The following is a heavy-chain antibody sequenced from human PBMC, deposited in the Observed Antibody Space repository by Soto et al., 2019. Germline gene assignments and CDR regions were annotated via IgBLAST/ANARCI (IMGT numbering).Heavy chain of an antibody. V-gene: IGHV1-3*01. D-gene: IGHD6-13*01. Sequence: GASVKVSCKASGYTFTSYAMHWVRQAPGQRLEWMGWINADNGNTKYSQKFQGRVTITRNTSASTAYMELSSLRSEDTAVYYCARRGYSSSWYCYYYYGMDVWGQGTTVTVSS. J-gene: IGHJ6*02. CDR2: INADNGNT. CDR1: GYTFTSYA. CDR3: ARRGYSSSWYCYYYYGMDV.